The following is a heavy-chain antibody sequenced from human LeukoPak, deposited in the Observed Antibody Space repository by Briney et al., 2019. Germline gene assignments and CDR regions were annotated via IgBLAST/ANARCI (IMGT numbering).Heavy chain of an antibody. CDR1: GGSFSGYY. Sequence: SETLSLTCAVYGGSFSGYYWSWIRQPPGKGLEWIGEINHSGSTNYNPSLKSRVTISVDTSKNQFSLKLSSVTAADTAVYYCARGKGYDFWSDYSLLYYFDYWGQGTLVTVSS. J-gene: IGHJ4*02. CDR3: ARGKGYDFWSDYSLLYYFDY. D-gene: IGHD3-3*01. V-gene: IGHV4-34*01. CDR2: INHSGST.